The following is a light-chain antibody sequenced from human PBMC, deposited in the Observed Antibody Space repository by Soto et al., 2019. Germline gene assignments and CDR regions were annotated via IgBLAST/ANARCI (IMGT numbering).Light chain of an antibody. CDR3: QQYGSSLFT. Sequence: EIVMTQSPATLSVSPGERATLSCRASQSVSSKYLAWYQQKPGQPPRVLIYGTSIRATGIPERFSGGGSGTDFTLTITRLESEDFAVYYCQQYGSSLFTFGPGTKVDFK. CDR1: QSVSSKY. CDR2: GTS. J-gene: IGKJ3*01. V-gene: IGKV3-20*01.